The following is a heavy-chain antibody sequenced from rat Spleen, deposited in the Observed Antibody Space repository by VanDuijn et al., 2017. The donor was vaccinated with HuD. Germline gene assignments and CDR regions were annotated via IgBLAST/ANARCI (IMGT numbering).Heavy chain of an antibody. CDR1: GLSFSNYD. D-gene: IGHD1-1*01. V-gene: IGHV5S11*01. J-gene: IGHJ2*01. CDR3: ARRTYYYSGYFDY. Sequence: EVQLMESGGGLVQPGRSMKLSCAASGLSFSNYDMAWVRQAPTKGLEWVASISYDGTAAYYRDSVKGRFTLSRDNAKSTLYLQMDSLLSEETATYYCARRTYYYSGYFDYWGQGVMVTVSS. CDR2: ISYDGTAA.